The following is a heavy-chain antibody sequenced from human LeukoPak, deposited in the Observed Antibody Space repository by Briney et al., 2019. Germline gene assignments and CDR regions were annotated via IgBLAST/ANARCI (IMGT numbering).Heavy chain of an antibody. CDR3: TRGPIQLCLHNGMDV. CDR1: GFTFGDHA. V-gene: IGHV3-49*04. J-gene: IGHJ6*02. CDR2: IRSKAYGGTT. Sequence: GGSLRLSCTTSGFTFGDHAMSWVRQAPGKGLEWIGFIRSKAYGGTTEYAASVKGRFIISRDDSRSIAYLQMNSLTIEDTALYYCTRGPIQLCLHNGMDVWGQGTTVTVSS. D-gene: IGHD1-1*01.